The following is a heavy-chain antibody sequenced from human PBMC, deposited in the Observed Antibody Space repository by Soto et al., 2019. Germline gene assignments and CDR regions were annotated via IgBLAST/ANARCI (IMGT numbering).Heavy chain of an antibody. CDR1: GYGFTTYG. V-gene: IGHV1-18*01. Sequence: QVHLVQSGAEVKKPGASVKVSCKGSGYGFTTYGITWVRQAPGQGLEWMAWISAHNGNTNYAQKXXXXXXXXXXXXXXXXXXXXXXXXXXXXXXXXXXXXRXGDYWGQGALVTVSS. J-gene: IGHJ4*02. CDR3: XXXRXGDY. CDR2: ISAHNGNT.